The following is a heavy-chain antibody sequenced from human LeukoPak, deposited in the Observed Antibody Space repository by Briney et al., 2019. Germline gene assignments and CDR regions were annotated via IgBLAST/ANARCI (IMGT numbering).Heavy chain of an antibody. CDR3: GRGHWGLDY. V-gene: IGHV3-11*04. CDR2: ISNSGSSI. Sequence: GGSLRLSCAASGLTFSDSYMTWIRQAPGKGLEWVSYISNSGSSIYYADSVKGRFTTSRDNAKSSLYLQMNSLRAEDTAVYYCGRGHWGLDYWGQGALVTVSS. CDR1: GLTFSDSY. D-gene: IGHD7-27*01. J-gene: IGHJ4*02.